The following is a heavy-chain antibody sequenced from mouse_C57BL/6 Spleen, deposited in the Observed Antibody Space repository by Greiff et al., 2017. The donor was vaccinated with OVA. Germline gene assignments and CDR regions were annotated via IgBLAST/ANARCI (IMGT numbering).Heavy chain of an antibody. CDR1: GYTFTSYW. V-gene: IGHV1-55*01. J-gene: IGHJ4*01. CDR2: IYPGSGST. CDR3: AREGEYAMDY. Sequence: VQLQQPGAELVKPGASVKMSCKASGYTFTSYWITWVKQRPGQGLEWIGDIYPGSGSTNYNAKFKRKATLTVDTSSSTAYMQLSSLTSEDSAVYYCAREGEYAMDYWGQGTSVTVSS.